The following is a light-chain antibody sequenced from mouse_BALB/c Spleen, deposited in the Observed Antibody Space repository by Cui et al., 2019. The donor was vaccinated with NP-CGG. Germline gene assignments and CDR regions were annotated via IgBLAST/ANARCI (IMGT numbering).Light chain of an antibody. V-gene: IGLV1*01. CDR2: GTN. J-gene: IGLJ1*01. CDR1: TGTITTTNY. Sequence: QAVVTQESALTTSPGETVTLTCRSSTGTITTTNYANWVQEKADHLFTGLIGGTNNRAPGVPARFSGSLIGDKAALTITGAQTEDEAIYFCVLWYNNHWVFGGGTKLTVL. CDR3: VLWYNNHWV.